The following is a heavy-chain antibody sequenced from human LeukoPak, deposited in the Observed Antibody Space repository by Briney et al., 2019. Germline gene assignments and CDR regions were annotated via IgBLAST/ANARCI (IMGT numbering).Heavy chain of an antibody. CDR3: AREAAVVAATFDY. Sequence: PGGSLRLSCAASGFTFSSYSMNWVRQAPGKGLEWVSSISSSSSYIYYADSVKGRSTISRDNAKNSLYLQMNSLRAEDTAVYYCAREAAVVAATFDYWGQGTLVTVSS. CDR1: GFTFSSYS. J-gene: IGHJ4*02. CDR2: ISSSSSYI. V-gene: IGHV3-21*01. D-gene: IGHD2-15*01.